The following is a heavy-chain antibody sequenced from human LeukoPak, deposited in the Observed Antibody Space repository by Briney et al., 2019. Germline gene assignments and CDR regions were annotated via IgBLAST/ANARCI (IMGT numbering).Heavy chain of an antibody. J-gene: IGHJ3*02. CDR3: ARLCYYGSGSYPAGAFDI. D-gene: IGHD3-10*01. Sequence: GESLKISCKGSGYSFTSYWIGWVRQMPGKGLEWMGIIYLGDSDTRYSPSFQGQVTISADKSISTAYLQWSSLKASDTAMYYCARLCYYGSGSYPAGAFDIWGQGTMVTVSS. CDR1: GYSFTSYW. V-gene: IGHV5-51*01. CDR2: IYLGDSDT.